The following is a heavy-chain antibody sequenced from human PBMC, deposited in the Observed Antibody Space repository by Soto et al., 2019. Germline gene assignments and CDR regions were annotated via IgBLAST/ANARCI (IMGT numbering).Heavy chain of an antibody. V-gene: IGHV4-4*02. Sequence: SETLSLTCAVSGGSISSSNWWSWVRQPPGKGLEWIGEIYHSGSTNYNPSLKSRVTISVDKSKNQFSLKLSSVTAADTAVYYSERDSAMSSGLIWGQGTMVTVSS. CDR2: IYHSGST. CDR1: GGSISSSNW. CDR3: ERDSAMSSGLI. D-gene: IGHD3-22*01. J-gene: IGHJ3*02.